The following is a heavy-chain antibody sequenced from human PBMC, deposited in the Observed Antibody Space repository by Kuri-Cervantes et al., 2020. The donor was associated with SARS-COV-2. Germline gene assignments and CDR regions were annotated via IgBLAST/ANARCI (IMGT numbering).Heavy chain of an antibody. CDR1: GGSISSSSYY. Sequence: SETLSLTCTVSGGSISSSSYYWGWIRQPPGKGLEWIGYIYYSGSTNYNPSLKSRVTISVDTSKNQFSLKLSSVTAADTAVYYCARVFTASFDFWGQGTLVTVSS. CDR3: ARVFTASFDF. CDR2: IYYSGST. J-gene: IGHJ4*02. V-gene: IGHV4-61*05.